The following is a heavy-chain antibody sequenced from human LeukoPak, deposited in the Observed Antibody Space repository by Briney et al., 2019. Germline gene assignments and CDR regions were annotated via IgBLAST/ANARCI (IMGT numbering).Heavy chain of an antibody. CDR1: GFTFSSYT. V-gene: IGHV3-30-3*01. CDR2: MSRAGNNK. Sequence: GRSLRLSCAASGFTFSSYTMHWVRQAPGKGLEWVAVMSRAGNNKYYADSVKGRFTISRDNSKNTLYLQMNSLRAEDTAVYPSSGVDFWGQGTLVTVSS. J-gene: IGHJ4*02. CDR3: SGVDF. D-gene: IGHD2-15*01.